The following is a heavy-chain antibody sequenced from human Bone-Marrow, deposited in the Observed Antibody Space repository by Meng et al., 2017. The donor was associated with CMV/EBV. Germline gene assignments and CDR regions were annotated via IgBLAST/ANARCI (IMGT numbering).Heavy chain of an antibody. D-gene: IGHD6-13*01. CDR1: GFSLSTSGVG. CDR3: AHIAPYSSPPFFDY. V-gene: IGHV2-5*01. Sequence: SGSTLVKPTQTLTLTCTFSGFSLSTSGVGVGWIRQPPGKALEWLALIYWNDDKRYSPSLKSRLTITKDTSKNQVVLTMTNMDPVDTATYYCAHIAPYSSPPFFDYWGQGTLVTVSS. J-gene: IGHJ4*02. CDR2: IYWNDDK.